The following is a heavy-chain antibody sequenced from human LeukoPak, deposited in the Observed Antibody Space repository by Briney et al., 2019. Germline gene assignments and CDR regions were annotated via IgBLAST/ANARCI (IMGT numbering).Heavy chain of an antibody. D-gene: IGHD3-10*01. CDR2: ISGSGGST. Sequence: GGSLRLSCAASGFTFSSYAMSWVRQAPGKGLEWVSAISGSGGSTYYADSVKGRFTISRDNSKNTLYLQMNSQRAEDTAVYYCAKDGVRQWEDYYGSGSYFDYWGQGTLVTVSS. CDR3: AKDGVRQWEDYYGSGSYFDY. J-gene: IGHJ4*02. V-gene: IGHV3-23*01. CDR1: GFTFSSYA.